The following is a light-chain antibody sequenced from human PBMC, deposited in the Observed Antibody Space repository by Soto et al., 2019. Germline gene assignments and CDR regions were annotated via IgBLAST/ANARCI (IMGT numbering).Light chain of an antibody. CDR1: TSNIGSQY. CDR3: ATWDEGLSAHV. V-gene: IGLV1-47*01. J-gene: IGLJ1*01. CDR2: RDD. Sequence: QSVLTQPPSASGTPGQRVTISCSGSTSNIGSQYVYWYQHLPGTAPKLLIHRDDQRPSGVPDRFSGSKSGTSVSLAITGLRSEDEADYYCATWDEGLSAHVFGAGTKLTVL.